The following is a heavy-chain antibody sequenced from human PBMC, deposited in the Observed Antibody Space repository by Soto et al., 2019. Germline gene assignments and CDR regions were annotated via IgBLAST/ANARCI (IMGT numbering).Heavy chain of an antibody. CDR1: GDSFSPYN. CDR3: ARAQGLKDFWDGLSRPLDY. CDR2: IHYSGDT. D-gene: IGHD3-3*01. V-gene: IGHV4-59*01. Sequence: QVQLQESGPGLVKPSETLSLTCTVSGDSFSPYNWSWIRQPPGKGLEWIGRIHYSGDTNYNPSLMTRVAISLDTSNNQFSLRLTSVTAADTAIYYCARAQGLKDFWDGLSRPLDYWVHGISVIVSS. J-gene: IGHJ4*01.